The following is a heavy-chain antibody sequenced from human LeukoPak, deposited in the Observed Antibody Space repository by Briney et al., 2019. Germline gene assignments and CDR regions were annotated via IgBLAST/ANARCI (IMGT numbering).Heavy chain of an antibody. CDR3: ARQIYCSGGSCYTTRVGWFDP. Sequence: GESLKISCKGSGYSFTSYWIGWVRQMPGKGLEWMGIIYPGDSDTRCSPSFQGQVTISADKSISTAYLQWSSLKASDTAMYYCARQIYCSGGSCYTTRVGWFDPWGQGTLVTVSS. CDR2: IYPGDSDT. V-gene: IGHV5-51*01. D-gene: IGHD2-15*01. J-gene: IGHJ5*02. CDR1: GYSFTSYW.